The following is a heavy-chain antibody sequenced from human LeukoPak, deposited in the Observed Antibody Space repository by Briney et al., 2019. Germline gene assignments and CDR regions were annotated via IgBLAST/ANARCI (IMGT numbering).Heavy chain of an antibody. CDR3: ARVRYYGSGEEIDP. Sequence: PSETLSLTCTVSGGSISSYYWSWIRQPPGKGLEWIGYIYHGGNTYYNPSLKSRVTISVDTSKNQFSLTLSSVTAADTAMYYCARVRYYGSGEEIDPWGQGTLVTVSS. J-gene: IGHJ5*02. CDR1: GGSISSYY. CDR2: IYHGGNT. V-gene: IGHV4-59*12. D-gene: IGHD3-10*01.